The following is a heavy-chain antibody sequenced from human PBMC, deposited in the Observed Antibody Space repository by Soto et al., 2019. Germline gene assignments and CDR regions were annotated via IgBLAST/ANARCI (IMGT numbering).Heavy chain of an antibody. CDR2: INPNSGGT. V-gene: IGHV1-2*04. D-gene: IGHD6-19*01. CDR3: ARVGGAVAEHRYFQH. Sequence: ASVKVSCKASGYTFTGYYMHWVRQAPGQGLEWMGWINPNSGGTNYAQKFQGWVTMTRDTSISTAYMELSRLRSDDTAVYYCARVGGAVAEHRYFQHWGQGTLVTVSS. J-gene: IGHJ1*01. CDR1: GYTFTGYY.